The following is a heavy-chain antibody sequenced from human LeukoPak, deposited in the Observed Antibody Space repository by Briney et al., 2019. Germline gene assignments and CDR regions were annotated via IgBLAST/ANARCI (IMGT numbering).Heavy chain of an antibody. V-gene: IGHV4-39*07. CDR1: GGSISSSSYY. D-gene: IGHD7-27*01. CDR2: IYYSGST. J-gene: IGHJ5*02. CDR3: ARDTFRKTGGA. Sequence: SETLSLTCTVSGGSISSSSYYWGWIRQPPGKGLEWIGSIYYSGSTYYNPSLKSRVTISVDTSKNQFSLKLSSVTAADTAVYYCARDTFRKTGGAWGQGTLVTVSS.